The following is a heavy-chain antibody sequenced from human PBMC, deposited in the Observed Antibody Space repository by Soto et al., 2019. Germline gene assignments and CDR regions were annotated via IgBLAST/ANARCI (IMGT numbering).Heavy chain of an antibody. CDR2: IVVGMGNT. D-gene: IGHD2-8*02. CDR3: AADKGVFTGTSPDYYYDYGMDV. J-gene: IGHJ6*02. V-gene: IGHV1-58*01. Sequence: SVKVSCNTSGFTFTTSAVQWVRQARVHRHAWKECIVVGMGNTYYAQKFGERFTITRDMSTGTVYMELSSLRSEETAVYYCAADKGVFTGTSPDYYYDYGMDVWGQGTTVTVSS. CDR1: GFTFTTSA.